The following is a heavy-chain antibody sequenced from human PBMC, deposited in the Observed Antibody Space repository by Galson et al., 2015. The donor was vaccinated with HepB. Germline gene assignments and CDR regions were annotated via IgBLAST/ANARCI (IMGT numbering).Heavy chain of an antibody. CDR2: INHSGDT. J-gene: IGHJ6*03. CDR1: GESFSGYY. Sequence: TLSLTCAVFGESFSGYYWSWVRQPPGKGLEWIGEINHSGDTTYNPSLKTRVTISIDKSEDQFSLKLSSVTAADTAVYYCARGLKAARHYYYYYYMDVWGKGTTVTVSS. CDR3: ARGLKAARHYYYYYYMDV. V-gene: IGHV4-34*01. D-gene: IGHD6-6*01.